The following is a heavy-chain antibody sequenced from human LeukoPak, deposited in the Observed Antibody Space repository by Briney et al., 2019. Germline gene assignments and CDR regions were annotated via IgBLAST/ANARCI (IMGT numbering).Heavy chain of an antibody. J-gene: IGHJ4*02. CDR1: GFTFSSYG. CDR3: AKDTRSFGFGDY. Sequence: PGGSLRLSCAVSGFTFSSYGMHWVRQAPGKGLEWVAFIRYDGSNKYYADSVKGRFTISRDNSKNTLYLQMNSLRAEDTAVYYCAKDTRSFGFGDYWGQGALVTVSS. D-gene: IGHD3-10*01. V-gene: IGHV3-30*02. CDR2: IRYDGSNK.